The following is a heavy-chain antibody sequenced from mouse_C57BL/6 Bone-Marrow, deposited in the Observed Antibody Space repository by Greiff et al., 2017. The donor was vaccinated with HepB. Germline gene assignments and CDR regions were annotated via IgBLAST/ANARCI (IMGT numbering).Heavy chain of an antibody. CDR1: GFTFSSYA. CDR2: ISDGGSYT. D-gene: IGHD1-1*02. Sequence: EVQVVESGGGLVKPGGSLKLSCAASGFTFSSYAMSWVRQTPEKRLEWVATISDGGSYTYYPDNVKGRFTISRDNAKNNLYLQMSHLKSEDTAMYYCARDEGGYGYAMDYWGQGTSVTVSS. J-gene: IGHJ4*01. CDR3: ARDEGGYGYAMDY. V-gene: IGHV5-4*01.